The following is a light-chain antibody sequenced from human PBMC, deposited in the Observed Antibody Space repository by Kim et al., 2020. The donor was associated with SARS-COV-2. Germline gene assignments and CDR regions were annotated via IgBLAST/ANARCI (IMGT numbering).Light chain of an antibody. CDR1: SLRSYY. J-gene: IGLJ2*01. CDR2: GKI. Sequence: GQTVRITCQGDSLRSYYASWYRQKPGQAPVLVIYGKINRPSGIPDRFAGSSSGNTASLTISGAQAEDEADYYCNSRDSSGNHPVVFGGGTQLTVL. V-gene: IGLV3-19*01. CDR3: NSRDSSGNHPVV.